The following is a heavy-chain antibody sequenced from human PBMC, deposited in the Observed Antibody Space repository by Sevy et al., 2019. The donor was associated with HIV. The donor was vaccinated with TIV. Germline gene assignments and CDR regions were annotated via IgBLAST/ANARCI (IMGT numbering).Heavy chain of an antibody. CDR1: GFTFSNYA. CDR2: IKRDGSER. Sequence: GGSLRLSCAASGFTFSNYAMTWVRQAPGKGLEWVANIKRDGSERYYLASVKGRITISRDNAKKSLYLQMNSLTAEDTAVYYCARDCNSASCLWGLDVWGQGTTVTVSS. V-gene: IGHV3-7*03. CDR3: ARDCNSASCLWGLDV. J-gene: IGHJ6*02. D-gene: IGHD1-26*01.